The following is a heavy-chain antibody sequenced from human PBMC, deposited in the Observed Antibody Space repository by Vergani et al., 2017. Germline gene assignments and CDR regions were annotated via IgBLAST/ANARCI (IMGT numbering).Heavy chain of an antibody. CDR3: ARDWRQSCTNGVCYTSDGMDV. V-gene: IGHV3-23*01. CDR1: GFTFSSYA. J-gene: IGHJ6*02. D-gene: IGHD2-8*01. CDR2: ISGGGGST. Sequence: EVQLLESGGGLVQPGGSLRLSCVASGFTFSSYAMNWVRQTPGKGLEWVSIISGGGGSTYYADAVKGRFTISRDNSKNTLYLQMNSLRAEDTAVYYCARDWRQSCTNGVCYTSDGMDVWGQGTTVTVAS.